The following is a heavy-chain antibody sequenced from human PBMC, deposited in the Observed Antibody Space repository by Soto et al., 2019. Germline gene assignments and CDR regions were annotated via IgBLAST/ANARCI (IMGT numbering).Heavy chain of an antibody. Sequence: QVQLVQSGAEVKKPGASVKVSCKASGYTFTGYYMHWVRQAPGQGLEWMGWINPNSGGTNYAQKFQARVTMTRDTSISTAYMELSRLRSDDTAVYYCAREGSMVRGLKRNWSDPWGQGTLVTVSS. CDR2: INPNSGGT. J-gene: IGHJ5*02. V-gene: IGHV1-2*02. D-gene: IGHD3-10*01. CDR3: AREGSMVRGLKRNWSDP. CDR1: GYTFTGYY.